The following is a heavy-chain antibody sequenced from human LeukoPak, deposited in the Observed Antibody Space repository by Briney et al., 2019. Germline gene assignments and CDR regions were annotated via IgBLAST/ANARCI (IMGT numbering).Heavy chain of an antibody. D-gene: IGHD3-10*01. V-gene: IGHV3-23*01. Sequence: PGGSLRLSCAASGFTFSNFAMSWVRQAPGKGLEWVSSINGGGTTYYADSVRGRFTISRDNSKSTPYLQMNNLRAEDTAFYYCAKDRGNYYNTPRFDPWGQGTLVTVSS. CDR1: GFTFSNFA. J-gene: IGHJ5*02. CDR3: AKDRGNYYNTPRFDP. CDR2: INGGGTT.